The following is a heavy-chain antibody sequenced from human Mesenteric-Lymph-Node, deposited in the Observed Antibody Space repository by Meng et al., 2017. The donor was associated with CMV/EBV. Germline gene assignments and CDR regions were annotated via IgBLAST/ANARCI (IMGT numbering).Heavy chain of an antibody. J-gene: IGHJ4*02. CDR1: GFTFSSYA. CDR3: AKDEGGYDPSAFVY. V-gene: IGHV3-23*01. Sequence: AASGFTFSSYAMTWVRQAPGKGLEWVSGITSSGGSTYYADSVKGRFTISRDNSKKTLYLQMSSLRAEDTAAYYCAKDEGGYDPSAFVYWGQGTLVSLL. CDR2: ITSSGGST. D-gene: IGHD5-12*01.